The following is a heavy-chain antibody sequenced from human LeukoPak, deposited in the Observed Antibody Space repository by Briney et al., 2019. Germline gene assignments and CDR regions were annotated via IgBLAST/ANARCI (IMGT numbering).Heavy chain of an antibody. CDR3: ARDSYSSSWYN. V-gene: IGHV3-7*01. CDR2: IKQDGSEK. J-gene: IGHJ4*02. CDR1: GFTFSSYW. D-gene: IGHD6-13*01. Sequence: GGSLRLSCAASGFTFSSYWMSWVRQAPGKGLEWVANIKQDGSEKYYADSVKGRFTISRDNAKNSLYLQMNSLRAEDTAVYYCARDSYSSSWYNWGQGTLVTVSS.